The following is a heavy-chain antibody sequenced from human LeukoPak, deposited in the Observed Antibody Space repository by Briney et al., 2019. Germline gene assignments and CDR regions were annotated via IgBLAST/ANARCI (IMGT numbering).Heavy chain of an antibody. CDR3: ARDETMVQGVIYGLPDY. Sequence: ASVKVSCKASGYTFTIYGISWGRQAPGQGLEWMGWISAYNGNTNYAQKLQGRGTMTTDTATSTAYMELRSLRSDDTDVYYCARDETMVQGVIYGLPDYWGQGTLVTVSS. CDR2: ISAYNGNT. V-gene: IGHV1-18*01. CDR1: GYTFTIYG. D-gene: IGHD3-10*01. J-gene: IGHJ4*02.